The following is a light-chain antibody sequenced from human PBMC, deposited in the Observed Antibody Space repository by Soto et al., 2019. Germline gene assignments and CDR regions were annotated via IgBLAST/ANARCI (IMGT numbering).Light chain of an antibody. Sequence: QSALTQPPSASGSPGQSVTISCTGTSSDVGGYNYVSWYQQHPDKAPKLMIYEVSKRPSVVPDLFSGSKSGNTASLPVSGLQAEDEADYYCSSYAGSNNLVFGGGTKLTVL. CDR1: SSDVGGYNY. V-gene: IGLV2-8*01. CDR3: SSYAGSNNLV. J-gene: IGLJ2*01. CDR2: EVS.